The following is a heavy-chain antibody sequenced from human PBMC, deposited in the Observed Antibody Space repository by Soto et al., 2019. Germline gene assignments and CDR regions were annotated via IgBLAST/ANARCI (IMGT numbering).Heavy chain of an antibody. CDR1: GFTFSSYW. Sequence: GGSLRLSCAASGFTFSSYWMHWVRHAPGKGLVWVSRINSDGSSTSYADSVKGRFTISRDNAKNTLYLQMNSLRAEDTAVYYCARAGMSSSRPDNWFDPWGQGTLVTVSS. V-gene: IGHV3-74*01. CDR3: ARAGMSSSRPDNWFDP. D-gene: IGHD6-13*01. J-gene: IGHJ5*02. CDR2: INSDGSST.